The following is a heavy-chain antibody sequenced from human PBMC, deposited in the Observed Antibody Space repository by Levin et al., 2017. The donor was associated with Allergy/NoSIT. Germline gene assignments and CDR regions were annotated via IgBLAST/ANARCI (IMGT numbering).Heavy chain of an antibody. CDR3: AKDLRGYYYYGMDV. CDR2: MSGSGGST. CDR1: GFTFSSYA. D-gene: IGHD3-10*01. J-gene: IGHJ6*02. V-gene: IGHV3-23*01. Sequence: PGGSLRLSCAASGFTFSSYAMTWVRQGPGKGLEWVSAMSGSGGSTYYADSVKGRFTISRDNSKNTLYLQMNSLRAEDTAVYYCAKDLRGYYYYGMDVWGQGTTVTVSS.